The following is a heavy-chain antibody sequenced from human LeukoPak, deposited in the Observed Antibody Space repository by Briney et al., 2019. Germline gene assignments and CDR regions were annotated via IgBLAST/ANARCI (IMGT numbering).Heavy chain of an antibody. J-gene: IGHJ4*02. V-gene: IGHV4-39*01. Sequence: SETLSLTCTVSGGSISSSDYYWGWIRQPPGKGLEWIGGISCSGSTYYNPSLKSRITISVDTSKNQFSLRVSSLTAADTAVYYCARQRITFGGVISIFDSWGQGTLVTVSS. D-gene: IGHD3-16*02. CDR2: ISCSGST. CDR3: ARQRITFGGVISIFDS. CDR1: GGSISSSDYY.